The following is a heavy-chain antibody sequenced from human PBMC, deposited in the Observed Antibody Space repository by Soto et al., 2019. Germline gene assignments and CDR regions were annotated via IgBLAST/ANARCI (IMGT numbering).Heavy chain of an antibody. D-gene: IGHD5-18*01. CDR1: GFTFSNAW. V-gene: IGHV3-15*07. CDR2: IKSKTDGGTT. Sequence: GGSLRPSCAASGFTFSNAWMNWVRQAPGKGLEWVGRIKSKTDGGTTDYAAPVKGRFTISRDDSKNTRYLQMNSLKTEDTAVYYCTLPLRGYSYGDPTYYYYYGMDVWGQGTTVTVSS. J-gene: IGHJ6*02. CDR3: TLPLRGYSYGDPTYYYYYGMDV.